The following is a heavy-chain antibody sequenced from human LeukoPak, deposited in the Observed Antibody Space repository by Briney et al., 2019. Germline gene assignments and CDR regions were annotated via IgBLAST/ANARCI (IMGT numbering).Heavy chain of an antibody. Sequence: ASVKVSCKASGYTFTGYYMHWVRQAPGQGLEWMGRINPNSGGTNYAQKFQGRVTMTRDTSISTAYMEVSRLRSDDTAVYYCARGKIAARPDPFDYWGQGTLVTVSS. CDR1: GYTFTGYY. V-gene: IGHV1-2*06. CDR3: ARGKIAARPDPFDY. D-gene: IGHD6-6*01. CDR2: INPNSGGT. J-gene: IGHJ4*02.